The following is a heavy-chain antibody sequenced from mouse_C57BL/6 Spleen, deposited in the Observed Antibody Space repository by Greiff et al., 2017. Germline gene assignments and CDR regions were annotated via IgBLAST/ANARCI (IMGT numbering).Heavy chain of an antibody. V-gene: IGHV5-9*01. CDR1: GFTFSSYT. D-gene: IGHD2-5*01. J-gene: IGHJ2*01. CDR3: ARQSNYYFDY. CDR2: ISGGGGNT. Sequence: SGGGLVKPGGSLKLSCAASGFTFSSYTMSWVRQTPEKRLEWVATISGGGGNTYYPDSVKGRFTISRDNAKNTLYLQMSSLRSEDTALYYCARQSNYYFDYWGQGTTLTVSS.